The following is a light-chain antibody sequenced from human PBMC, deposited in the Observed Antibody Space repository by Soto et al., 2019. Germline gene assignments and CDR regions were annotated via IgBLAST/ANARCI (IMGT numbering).Light chain of an antibody. Sequence: QSVLTQSSSASASLGSSVKLTCTLSSGHSSYIIAWHQQQPGKAPRYLMKVESSGSFNKGSGVPDRFSGYRSGADRYLTISSLQFEDEADYYCETWDSNTWVFGGGTKVTVL. CDR1: SGHSSYI. J-gene: IGLJ3*02. CDR2: VESSGSF. V-gene: IGLV4-60*02. CDR3: ETWDSNTWV.